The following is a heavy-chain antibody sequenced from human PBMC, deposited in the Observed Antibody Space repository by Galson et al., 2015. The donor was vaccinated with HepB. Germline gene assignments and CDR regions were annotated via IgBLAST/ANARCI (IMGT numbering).Heavy chain of an antibody. D-gene: IGHD6-13*01. CDR1: GFTFSSYG. Sequence: SLRLSCAASGFTFSSYGMHWVRQAPGKGLEWVAFIRYDGSNKYYADSVKGRFTISRDISKNTLYLQMNSLRAEDTAVYYCAKDLPRGPIAAAGTSYWGQGTLVTVSS. CDR3: AKDLPRGPIAAAGTSY. V-gene: IGHV3-30*02. CDR2: IRYDGSNK. J-gene: IGHJ4*02.